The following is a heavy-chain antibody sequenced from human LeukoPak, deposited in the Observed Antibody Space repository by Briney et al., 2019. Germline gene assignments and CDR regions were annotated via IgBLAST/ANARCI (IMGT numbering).Heavy chain of an antibody. D-gene: IGHD4/OR15-4a*01. V-gene: IGHV3-7*01. J-gene: IGHJ4*02. CDR2: IKQDGSEK. CDR1: GFTFSSYW. Sequence: GGSLRLSCAASGFTFSSYWMSWVRQAPGKGLEWVAHIKQDGSEKYYVDSVKGRFTISRDNAKNSLYLQMNSLRAEDTAVYYCAREGRLWSKLTFDYWGQGTLVAVSS. CDR3: AREGRLWSKLTFDY.